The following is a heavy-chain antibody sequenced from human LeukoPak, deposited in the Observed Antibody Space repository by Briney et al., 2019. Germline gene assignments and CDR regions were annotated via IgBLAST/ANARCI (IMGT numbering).Heavy chain of an antibody. CDR3: ARGGPTVGTDY. CDR2: IKEDGSEK. J-gene: IGHJ4*02. Sequence: PGGSLRLSCAGSGFTFRNYWMNWVRQAPGKGLEWVANIKEDGSEKYYVDSVKGRFTVSRDNAKNSLYLQINSLRADDTAVYYCARGGPTVGTDYWAREPWSPSPQ. V-gene: IGHV3-7*01. CDR1: GFTFRNYW. D-gene: IGHD1-26*01.